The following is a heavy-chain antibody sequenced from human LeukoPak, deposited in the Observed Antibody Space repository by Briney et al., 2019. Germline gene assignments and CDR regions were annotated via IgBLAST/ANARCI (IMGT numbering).Heavy chain of an antibody. Sequence: PGGSLRLSCEASGFTFSSYWMSWVRQAPGKGLEWVANIKTDGSEKYYVDSVRGRFTISRDNAKNSLYLQMNSLRAEDTAVYYCARALSGAAAPFDWWGQGTLVTVSS. J-gene: IGHJ4*02. CDR2: IKTDGSEK. V-gene: IGHV3-7*03. CDR3: ARALSGAAAPFDW. CDR1: GFTFSSYW. D-gene: IGHD2-2*01.